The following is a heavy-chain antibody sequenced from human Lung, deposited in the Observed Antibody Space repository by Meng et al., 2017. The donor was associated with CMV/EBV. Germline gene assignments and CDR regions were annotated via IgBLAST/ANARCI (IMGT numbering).Heavy chain of an antibody. D-gene: IGHD4-17*01. CDR2: INNDESRK. V-gene: IGHV3-74*01. CDR1: GFTFSRYW. CDR3: ARERFDYGDYGLDY. J-gene: IGHJ4*02. Sequence: GESLKISCAASGFTFSRYWMHWARQAPGKGLVWVSRINNDESRKTYADPVKGRFTISRDSAKNTLYLQMNSLRAEDTAVYYCARERFDYGDYGLDYWGQGTLVTVSS.